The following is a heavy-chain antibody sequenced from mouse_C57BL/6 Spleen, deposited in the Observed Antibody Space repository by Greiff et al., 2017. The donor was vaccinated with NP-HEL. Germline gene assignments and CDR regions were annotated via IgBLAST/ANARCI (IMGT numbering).Heavy chain of an antibody. CDR3: ASIHLSPVLFAY. CDR1: GFSLTSYG. J-gene: IGHJ3*01. V-gene: IGHV2-6*01. CDR2: IWGVGST. Sequence: VMLVESGPGLVAPSQSLSITCTVSGFSLTSYGVDWVRQSPGKGLEWLGVIWGVGSTNYNSALKSRLSISKDNSKSQVFLKMNSLQTDDTAMYYCASIHLSPVLFAYWGQGTLVTVSA.